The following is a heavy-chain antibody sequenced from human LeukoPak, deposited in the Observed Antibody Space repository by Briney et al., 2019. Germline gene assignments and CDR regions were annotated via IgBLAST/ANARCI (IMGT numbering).Heavy chain of an antibody. J-gene: IGHJ5*02. D-gene: IGHD3-10*01. CDR3: ARDGASYYDH. Sequence: SGTLSLTCAVSGGSINSYKWWSWIRQSPGKGLEWLGEIFYTGSPNYNPSFKSRITMSVDKSNNQFSLILTSVTVADTAVYYCARDGASYYDHWGQGILVTVTS. CDR1: GGSINSYKW. CDR2: IFYTGSP. V-gene: IGHV4-4*02.